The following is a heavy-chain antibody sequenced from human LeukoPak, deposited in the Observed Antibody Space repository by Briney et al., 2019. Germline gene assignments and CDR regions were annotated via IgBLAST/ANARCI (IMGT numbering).Heavy chain of an antibody. CDR3: ARHVYDTPMVTSYFDY. CDR1: GYSFTSNW. V-gene: IGHV5-51*01. CDR2: IYPGDSDT. D-gene: IGHD5-18*01. Sequence: GESLKISCKGSGYSFTSNWIGWVRLMPGKGLEWMGNIYPGDSDTRYSPSFQGQVTISADKSISTAYLQWSSLKAADSAMYYCARHVYDTPMVTSYFDYWGQGTLVTVSS. J-gene: IGHJ4*02.